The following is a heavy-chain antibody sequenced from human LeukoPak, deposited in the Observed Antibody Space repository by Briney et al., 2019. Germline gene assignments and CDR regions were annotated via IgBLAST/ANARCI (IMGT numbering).Heavy chain of an antibody. CDR1: GYTFTIYG. CDR3: ARELRWSFDY. Sequence: ASVTVSFKASGYTFTIYGISWVRQAPGQGLEWMGWISPYNGNTNYAQKLQGRVTITTDTSTTTAYMELRSLTSDDTAVYYCARELRWSFDYWGQGTLVTVSS. D-gene: IGHD5-12*01. V-gene: IGHV1-18*01. J-gene: IGHJ4*02. CDR2: ISPYNGNT.